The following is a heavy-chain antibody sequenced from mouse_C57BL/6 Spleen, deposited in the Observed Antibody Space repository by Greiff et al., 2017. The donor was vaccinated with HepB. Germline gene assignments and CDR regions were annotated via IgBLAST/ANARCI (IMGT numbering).Heavy chain of an antibody. CDR2: IDPETGGT. Sequence: QVQLKESGAELVRPGASVTLSCKASGYTFTDYEMHWVKQTPVHGLEWIGAIDPETGGTAYNQKFKGKAILTADKSSSTAYMELRSLTSEDSAVYYCTRSRTGNFDYWGQGTTLTVSS. CDR1: GYTFTDYE. CDR3: TRSRTGNFDY. J-gene: IGHJ2*01. V-gene: IGHV1-15*01.